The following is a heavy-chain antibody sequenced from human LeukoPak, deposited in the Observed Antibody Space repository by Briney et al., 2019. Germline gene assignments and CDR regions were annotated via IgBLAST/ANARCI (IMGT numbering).Heavy chain of an antibody. CDR1: RGSINAYY. V-gene: IGHV4-59*12. J-gene: IGHJ4*02. D-gene: IGHD3-10*01. Sequence: PSETLSLTCTVSRGSINAYYWSWIRQPPGKGLEWIGHIHYSGTTNFNPSLNSRVTISVDTSKNQFSLKLSSVTAADTAVYYCARVGDYYGSGSYGRDWGQGTLVTVSS. CDR3: ARVGDYYGSGSYGRD. CDR2: IHYSGTT.